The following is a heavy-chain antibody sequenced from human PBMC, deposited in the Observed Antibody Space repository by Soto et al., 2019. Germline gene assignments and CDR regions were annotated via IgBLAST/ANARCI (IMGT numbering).Heavy chain of an antibody. V-gene: IGHV4-34*01. D-gene: IGHD3-10*01. Sequence: QVQLQQWGAGLLKPSETLSLTCAVYGGSFSGYYWSWIRQPPGKGLEWIGEINHSGSTNYNPSLKSRVTISVDTPKNQFSLKLSSVTAADTAVYYCARTPLSYLRGPRAFDIWGQGTMVTVSS. CDR1: GGSFSGYY. J-gene: IGHJ3*02. CDR3: ARTPLSYLRGPRAFDI. CDR2: INHSGST.